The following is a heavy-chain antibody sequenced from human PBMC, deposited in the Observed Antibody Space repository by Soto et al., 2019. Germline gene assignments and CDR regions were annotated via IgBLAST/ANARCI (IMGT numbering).Heavy chain of an antibody. J-gene: IGHJ4*02. Sequence: QVHLVQSGAEVKKPGASVKVSCKGSGYAFTTYGITWVRQAPGQGLEWMGWISAHNGKTNYAQKLQGRVTVNRDTSTSTAYMELRSRRSDDTAVYYCARRRYGDYWGQGALVTVSS. V-gene: IGHV1-18*01. CDR2: ISAHNGKT. D-gene: IGHD1-1*01. CDR3: ARRRYGDY. CDR1: GYAFTTYG.